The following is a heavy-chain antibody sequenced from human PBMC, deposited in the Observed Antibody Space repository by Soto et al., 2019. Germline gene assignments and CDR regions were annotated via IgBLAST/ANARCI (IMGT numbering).Heavy chain of an antibody. D-gene: IGHD3-3*01. Sequence: RVSGFNCGDYAMSRFRQKTGKGLEWVGFIRSKAYSGTTEYAASVKGRFTISRDDSKSIAYLQMNSLKTEDTAVYYCTRFIYDFWSGYYDPPYYFDYWGQGTLVTVSS. CDR3: TRFIYDFWSGYYDPPYYFDY. CDR1: GFNCGDYA. CDR2: IRSKAYSGTT. J-gene: IGHJ4*02. V-gene: IGHV3-49*03.